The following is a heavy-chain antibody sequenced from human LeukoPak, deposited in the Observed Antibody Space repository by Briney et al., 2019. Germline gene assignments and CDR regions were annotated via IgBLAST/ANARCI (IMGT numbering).Heavy chain of an antibody. V-gene: IGHV4-59*08. D-gene: IGHD3-3*01. CDR2: IYYSGST. Sequence: SEALSLTCTVSGDSISDYYWSWIRQPPGKGLEWIAYIYYSGSTNYNPSLKSRVAISADRSKNQFSLTLSSVTAADTAVYYCAKSVERTVFGVWADAFDIWGQGTMVTVSS. CDR1: GDSISDYY. CDR3: AKSVERTVFGVWADAFDI. J-gene: IGHJ3*02.